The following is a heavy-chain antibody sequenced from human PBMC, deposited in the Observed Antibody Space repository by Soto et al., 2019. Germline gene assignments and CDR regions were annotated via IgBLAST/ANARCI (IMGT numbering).Heavy chain of an antibody. CDR1: GGSISSSSYY. D-gene: IGHD7-27*01. J-gene: IGHJ4*02. CDR3: ARRWGRTFDY. CDR2: MYYVGST. Sequence: SETLSLTCTVSGGSISSSSYYWGWTRQPPGKGLECVGTMYYVGSTHYNPSLKSRVTISVDTSKNQFSLKLSSVTAADTAVYYCARRWGRTFDYWGQGTLVTVSS. V-gene: IGHV4-39*07.